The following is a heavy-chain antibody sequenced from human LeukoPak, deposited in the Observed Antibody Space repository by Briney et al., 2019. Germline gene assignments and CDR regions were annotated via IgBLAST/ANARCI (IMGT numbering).Heavy chain of an antibody. CDR2: IHYSGST. Sequence: SETLSLTCIVSGGSISSSRSYWGWIRQPPGKGPEWIGTIHYSGSTYYNPSLKSRVTISADTSKNQFSLNLTSVTAADTAVYSCAREGGDPRWLDPWGQGTLVTVSS. V-gene: IGHV4-39*07. J-gene: IGHJ5*02. CDR1: GGSISSSRSY. D-gene: IGHD6-25*01. CDR3: AREGGDPRWLDP.